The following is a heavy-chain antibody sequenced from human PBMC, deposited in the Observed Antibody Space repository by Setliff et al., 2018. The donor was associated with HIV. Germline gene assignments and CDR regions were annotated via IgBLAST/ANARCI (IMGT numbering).Heavy chain of an antibody. J-gene: IGHJ3*02. Sequence: ETLSLTCAVYGGDLTNHYWSWVRQAPGKGLEWIGEITDDGSEDYYVDSLKGRFAISRDNAKNSVSLHMSRLRPDDTAVYYCARDGVYSSPHDAFDIWGQGTMVTV. CDR2: ITDDGSED. CDR1: GGDLTNHY. V-gene: IGHV3-7*01. D-gene: IGHD3-22*01. CDR3: ARDGVYSSPHDAFDI.